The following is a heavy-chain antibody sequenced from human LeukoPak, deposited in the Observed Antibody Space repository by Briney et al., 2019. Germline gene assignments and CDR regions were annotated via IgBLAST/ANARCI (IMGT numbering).Heavy chain of an antibody. V-gene: IGHV4-34*01. J-gene: IGHJ5*02. CDR2: ISHSGST. CDR1: GGSFSGYY. Sequence: SETLSLTCAVYGGSFSGYYWSWIRQPPGKGLEWIGEISHSGSTNYNPSLKSRVTISVDTSKNQFSLKLSSVTAADTAVYYCARVTGERNRRIAAAGTGRWFDPWGQGTLVTVSS. CDR3: ARVTGERNRRIAAAGTGRWFDP. D-gene: IGHD6-13*01.